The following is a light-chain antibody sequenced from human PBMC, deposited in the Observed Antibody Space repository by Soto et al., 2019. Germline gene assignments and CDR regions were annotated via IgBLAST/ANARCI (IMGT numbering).Light chain of an antibody. J-gene: IGKJ4*01. Sequence: IVLTQSPATLSLSPGERATLSCRASQSLSSNLLAWYQQKPGQAPRLLIFEASSRATGVPARISGSGSGTDFTLTISSLETEDFAVYYGQQYNNWPTLTFGGGTKVDIK. CDR2: EAS. CDR1: QSLSSN. CDR3: QQYNNWPTLT. V-gene: IGKV3-11*01.